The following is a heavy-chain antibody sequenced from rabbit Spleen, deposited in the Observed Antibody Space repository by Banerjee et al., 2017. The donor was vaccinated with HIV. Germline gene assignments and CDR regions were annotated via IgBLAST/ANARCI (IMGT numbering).Heavy chain of an antibody. V-gene: IGHV1S40*01. CDR3: ARDLVAVIGWNFNL. Sequence: QSLEESGGDLVKPGASLTLTCTASGFSFSSSYYMCWVRQAPGKGLECIACIVAGSSGSTYYASWAKGRFIMSRTSSTTVTLQMTSLTAADTATYFCARDLVAVIGWNFNLWGPGTLVTVS. J-gene: IGHJ4*01. CDR2: IVAGSSGST. D-gene: IGHD1-1*01. CDR1: GFSFSSSYY.